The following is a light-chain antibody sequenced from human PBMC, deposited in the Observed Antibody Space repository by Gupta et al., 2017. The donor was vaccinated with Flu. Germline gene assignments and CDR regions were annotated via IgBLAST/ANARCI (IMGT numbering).Light chain of an antibody. J-gene: IGLJ2*01. V-gene: IGLV2-11*01. Sequence: QSALTQPRSVSGSPGQSVTISCTGTRSDVGGYNYVSWYQQHPGKATKLMIYDVSKRPSGVPDRFSGSKSGNTTSLTISGLQAEDEADYYCCSYAGSYTHVVFGGGTKLTVL. CDR2: DVS. CDR1: RSDVGGYNY. CDR3: CSYAGSYTHVV.